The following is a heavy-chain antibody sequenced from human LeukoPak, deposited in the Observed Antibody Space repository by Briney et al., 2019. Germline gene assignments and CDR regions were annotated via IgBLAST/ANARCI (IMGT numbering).Heavy chain of an antibody. D-gene: IGHD3-3*01. V-gene: IGHV3-11*04. J-gene: IGHJ3*02. CDR2: ISNDSVDK. Sequence: PGGSLRLSCVGCGFTFSDYYMSWIRQVPGKGLEWVSYISNDSVDKYYVDSVRGRFTISRDNAKKSMYLQMSGLRVEDTAVYYCARRDWVSGAVRAFDIWGQGTMVTVSS. CDR3: ARRDWVSGAVRAFDI. CDR1: GFTFSDYY.